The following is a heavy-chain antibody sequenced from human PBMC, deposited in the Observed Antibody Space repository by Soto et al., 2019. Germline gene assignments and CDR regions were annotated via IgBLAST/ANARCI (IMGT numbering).Heavy chain of an antibody. CDR2: ISWDDDK. Sequence: QITLNESGPTQVKPRQTLTLTCTFSGFSLTTSGVGVGWIRQSPGKAPEWLALISWDDDKRYSPSLKRRLTSTKDTPKTQVVLTMADLDPADTATYYCAHRVLRTVFGLVTTTAIYFDFWGQGTPVAVSS. J-gene: IGHJ4*02. CDR3: AHRVLRTVFGLVTTTAIYFDF. CDR1: GFSLTTSGVG. D-gene: IGHD3-3*01. V-gene: IGHV2-5*02.